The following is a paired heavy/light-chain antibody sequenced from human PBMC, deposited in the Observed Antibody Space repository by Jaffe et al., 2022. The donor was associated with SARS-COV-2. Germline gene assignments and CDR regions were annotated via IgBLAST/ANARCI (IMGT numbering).Light chain of an antibody. CDR3: QQYENLPRT. J-gene: IGKJ2*02. V-gene: IGKV1-33*01. Sequence: DIQMTQSPSSLSASVGDRVTISCQASQDIVNYVNWHQLKPGKAPKLLIHGASTLATGVPPRFSGSGSGTDFSLTINNLQPEDVATYYCQQYENLPRTFGQGTKLEIK. CDR2: GAS. CDR1: QDIVNY.
Heavy chain of an antibody. J-gene: IGHJ4*02. CDR1: GDSVSSVNYF. CDR2: VYTSGST. V-gene: IGHV4-61*02. CDR3: ARERSGHASAWPGGDF. D-gene: IGHD2-21*01. Sequence: QVQLQESGPGLVKPSQSLSLTCTVSGDSVSSVNYFWTWVRQPAGKGLEWIGRVYTSGSTNYNPSLKSRVTMSLDTSKNQFSLRLDSVTAADTAVYYCARERSGHASAWPGGDFWGQGALVTVSS.